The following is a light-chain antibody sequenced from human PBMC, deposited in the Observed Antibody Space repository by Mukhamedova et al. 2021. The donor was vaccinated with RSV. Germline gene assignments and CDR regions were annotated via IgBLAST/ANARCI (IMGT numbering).Light chain of an antibody. CDR2: KAS. CDR3: QQYITYPLT. J-gene: IGKJ4*01. Sequence: SSWLAWYQQKPGKAPKLLIYKASSLESGVPSRFSGSGSETEFTLTISNLQPDDFATYYCQQYITYPLTFGGGTKVEIK. CDR1: SSW. V-gene: IGKV1-5*03.